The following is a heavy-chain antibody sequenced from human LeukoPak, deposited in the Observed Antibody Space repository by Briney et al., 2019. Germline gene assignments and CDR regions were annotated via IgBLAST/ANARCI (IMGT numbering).Heavy chain of an antibody. D-gene: IGHD3-22*01. Sequence: GGSLRLSCAASGFTFSSYGMHWVRQAPGKGLEWVAVISYDGSNKYYADSVKGRFTISRDNSKNTLYLQMNSLRAEDTAVYYCARQSSPPYDSSGYGFDLWGRGTLVTVSS. CDR2: ISYDGSNK. CDR1: GFTFSSYG. V-gene: IGHV3-30*03. CDR3: ARQSSPPYDSSGYGFDL. J-gene: IGHJ2*01.